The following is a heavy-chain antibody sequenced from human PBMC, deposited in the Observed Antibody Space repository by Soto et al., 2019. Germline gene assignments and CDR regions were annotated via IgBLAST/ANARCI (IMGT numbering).Heavy chain of an antibody. Sequence: QVQLVESGGSVVQPGRSLRLSCAASGFTFSSYAMHWARQAPGKGLAWVAVISYDGSNKYYADSVKGRFTISRDNSKNTLYLQMNSLRAEDTAVYYCASPSYGSVYDAFDIWGQGTMVTVSS. CDR3: ASPSYGSVYDAFDI. CDR1: GFTFSSYA. CDR2: ISYDGSNK. V-gene: IGHV3-30-3*01. J-gene: IGHJ3*02. D-gene: IGHD5-18*01.